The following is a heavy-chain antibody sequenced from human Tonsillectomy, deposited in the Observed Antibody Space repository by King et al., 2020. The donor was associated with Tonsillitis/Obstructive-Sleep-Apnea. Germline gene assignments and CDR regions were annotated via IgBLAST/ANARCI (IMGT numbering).Heavy chain of an antibody. D-gene: IGHD6-19*01. V-gene: IGHV1-3*01. J-gene: IGHJ5*02. CDR2: INAGNGNT. CDR1: GYTFTSYA. Sequence: AQLVQSGAEVKKPGASVKVSCKASGYTFTSYAMHWVRQAPGQRLEWMGWINAGNGNTKYSQKFQGRVTITRDTSASTAYMELSSLRSEDTAVYYCAREGGIAVAGVIWWFDPWGQGTLVTVSS. CDR3: AREGGIAVAGVIWWFDP.